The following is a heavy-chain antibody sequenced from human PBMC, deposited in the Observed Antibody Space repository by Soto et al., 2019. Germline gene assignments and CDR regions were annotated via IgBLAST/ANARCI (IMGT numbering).Heavy chain of an antibody. J-gene: IGHJ4*02. V-gene: IGHV3-15*01. CDR1: GFTFSNAW. Sequence: PGGSLRLSCAASGFTFSNAWMSWVRQAPGKGLEWVGRIKSETDGGTTDYAAPVKGRFTISRDDSKTTLYLQMGSLKTEDTAVYYCTMGPYNWNGDHWGQGTLVTVSS. CDR2: IKSETDGGTT. CDR3: TMGPYNWNGDH. D-gene: IGHD1-20*01.